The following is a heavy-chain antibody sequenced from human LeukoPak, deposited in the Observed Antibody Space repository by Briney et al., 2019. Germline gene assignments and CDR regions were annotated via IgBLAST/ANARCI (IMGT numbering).Heavy chain of an antibody. CDR3: AKDGDYCDSSGYSPGWGT. Sequence: GRSLRLSCAASGFTFSSYGMHWVRQAPGKGLEWVAVISYDGSNKYYADSVKGRFTISRDNSKNTLYLQMNSLRAEDTAVYYCAKDGDYCDSSGYSPGWGTWGQGTLVTVSS. CDR1: GFTFSSYG. D-gene: IGHD3-22*01. CDR2: ISYDGSNK. J-gene: IGHJ4*02. V-gene: IGHV3-30*18.